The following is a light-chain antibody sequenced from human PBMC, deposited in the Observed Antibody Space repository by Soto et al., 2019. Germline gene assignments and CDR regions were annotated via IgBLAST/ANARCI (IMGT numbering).Light chain of an antibody. Sequence: EIVMTQSPATLFVSPGESATLSCRASQSVSSNLAWYQQKPGQAPRLLIYGASTRATGIPDRFSGSGSGAEFTLTISSLQSEDLAVYYCQQYNNWPRTFGQGTKVEIK. CDR3: QQYNNWPRT. V-gene: IGKV3-15*01. J-gene: IGKJ1*01. CDR1: QSVSSN. CDR2: GAS.